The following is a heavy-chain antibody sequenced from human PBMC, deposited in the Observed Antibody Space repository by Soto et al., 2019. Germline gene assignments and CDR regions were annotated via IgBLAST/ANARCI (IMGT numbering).Heavy chain of an antibody. J-gene: IGHJ4*02. D-gene: IGHD2-15*01. CDR2: IYPGDSDT. CDR3: ARQRCSGGSCYPHYFDY. V-gene: IGHV5-51*01. Sequence: GESLKISCKGSGYSFTSYWIGWVRQMPGKGLEWMGIIYPGDSDTRYSLSFQGQVTISADKSISTAYLQWSSLKASDTAMYYCARQRCSGGSCYPHYFDYWGQGTLVTVSS. CDR1: GYSFTSYW.